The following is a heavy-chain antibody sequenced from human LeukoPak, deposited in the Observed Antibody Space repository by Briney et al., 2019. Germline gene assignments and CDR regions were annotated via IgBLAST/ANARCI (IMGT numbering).Heavy chain of an antibody. Sequence: GGSLRLSCAASGFTFSSYDMHWVRQATGKGLEWVSTIGAAGEMFYPGSVKGRFTISRDDAKNSMYLQMNSLRAEDTAVHYCARFNWNDSFWGQGTLVTVSS. J-gene: IGHJ4*02. CDR1: GFTFSSYD. CDR3: ARFNWNDSF. D-gene: IGHD1-1*01. V-gene: IGHV3-13*04. CDR2: IGAAGEM.